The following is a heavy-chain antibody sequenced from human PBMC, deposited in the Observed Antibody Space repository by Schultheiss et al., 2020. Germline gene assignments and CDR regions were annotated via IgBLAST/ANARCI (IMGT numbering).Heavy chain of an antibody. CDR1: GFTFSSYS. V-gene: IGHV3-48*04. CDR3: ARDSGGSATGREIDP. Sequence: GGSLRLSCAASGFTFSSYSMNWVRQAPGKGLEWVSYISSSSSTIYYADSVKGRFTISRDNAKNSLYLQMNSLRAEDTAVYYCARDSGGSATGREIDPWGQGTLVTVSS. CDR2: ISSSSSTI. J-gene: IGHJ5*02. D-gene: IGHD1-14*01.